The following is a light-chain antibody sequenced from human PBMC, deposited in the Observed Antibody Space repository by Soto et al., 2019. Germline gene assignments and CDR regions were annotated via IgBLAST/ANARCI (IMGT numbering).Light chain of an antibody. CDR1: QSVDSDF. CDR3: QQYGDSPRYS. J-gene: IGKJ2*01. CDR2: NAS. V-gene: IGKV3-20*01. Sequence: EIVLTQSPGTLSLSPGERATLSCRASQSVDSDFLAWYQQKSGQAPRLLIYNASRRAAGIPDRFSGSGSGTDFTLTISRLGPEDFAVYFCQQYGDSPRYSFGQGTKVEIK.